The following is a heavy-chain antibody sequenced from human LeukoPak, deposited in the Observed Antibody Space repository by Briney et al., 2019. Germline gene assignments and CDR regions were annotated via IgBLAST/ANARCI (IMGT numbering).Heavy chain of an antibody. CDR3: ATDGYCSSTSCYPLGY. Sequence: ASVKVSCKVSGYTLTELSMHWVRQAPGKGLEWMGGFDPEDGETIYAQKFQGRVTMTEDTSTGTAYMELSSLRSEDTAVYYCATDGYCSSTSCYPLGYWGQGTLVTVSS. CDR1: GYTLTELS. D-gene: IGHD2-2*01. V-gene: IGHV1-24*01. CDR2: FDPEDGET. J-gene: IGHJ4*02.